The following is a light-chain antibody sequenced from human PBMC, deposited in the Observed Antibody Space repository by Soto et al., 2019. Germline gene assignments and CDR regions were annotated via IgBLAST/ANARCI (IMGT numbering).Light chain of an antibody. CDR2: EVS. CDR3: SSYTSSSTYV. J-gene: IGLJ1*01. Sequence: QSALTQPAPVSGSPGQSITFSCTGPSSDVGGYNYVSWYQQHPGKAPKLMIYEVSNRPSGVSNRFSGSKSGNTASLTISGLQAEDEADYYCSSYTSSSTYVFGTGTKVTVL. V-gene: IGLV2-14*01. CDR1: SSDVGGYNY.